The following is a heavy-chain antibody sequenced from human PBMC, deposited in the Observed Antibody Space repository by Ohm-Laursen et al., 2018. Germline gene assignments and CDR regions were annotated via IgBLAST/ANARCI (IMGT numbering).Heavy chain of an antibody. J-gene: IGHJ4*02. V-gene: IGHV3-30*18. Sequence: SLRLSCTASGFTFSSYGMHWVRQAPGKGLEWVAVISYDGSNKYYADSVKGRFTISRDNSKNTLYLQMNSLRAEDTAVYYCAKGGGDSNGSAYYFDYWGQGTTVTVSS. CDR1: GFTFSSYG. CDR2: ISYDGSNK. CDR3: AKGGGDSNGSAYYFDY. D-gene: IGHD3-22*01.